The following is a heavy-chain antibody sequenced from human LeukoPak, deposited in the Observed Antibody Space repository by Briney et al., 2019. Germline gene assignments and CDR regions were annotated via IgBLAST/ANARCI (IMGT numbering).Heavy chain of an antibody. CDR3: AKEGVAAAGKGDFDY. Sequence: GGSLRLSCAASGFTFSSYGMHRVRQAPGKGLEWVAVISYDGSNKYYADSVKGRFTISRDNSKNTLYLQMNSLRAEDTAVYYCAKEGVAAAGKGDFDYWGQGTLVTVSS. CDR1: GFTFSSYG. CDR2: ISYDGSNK. V-gene: IGHV3-30*18. J-gene: IGHJ4*02. D-gene: IGHD6-13*01.